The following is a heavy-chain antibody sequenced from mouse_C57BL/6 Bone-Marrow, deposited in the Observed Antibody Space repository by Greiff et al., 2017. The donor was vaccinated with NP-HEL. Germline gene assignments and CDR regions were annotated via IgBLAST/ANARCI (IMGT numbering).Heavy chain of an antibody. CDR3: GRWWTLDY. D-gene: IGHD1-1*02. J-gene: IGHJ2*01. CDR1: GYTFTSYW. CDR2: IYPGSGST. V-gene: IGHV1-55*01. Sequence: QVQLQQPGAELVKPGASVKMSCKASGYTFTSYWITWVKQRPGQGLEWIGDIYPGSGSTNYNEKFKSKATLTVDKSSSTAYMQLSSLTSEDSAVYYCGRWWTLDYWGQGTTLTVSS.